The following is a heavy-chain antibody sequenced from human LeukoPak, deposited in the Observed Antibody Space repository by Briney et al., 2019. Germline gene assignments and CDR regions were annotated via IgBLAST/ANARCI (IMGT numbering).Heavy chain of an antibody. CDR1: GGSFSGYY. Sequence: SETLSLTCAVYGGSFSGYYWSWIRQPPGKGLEWIGEINHSGSTNYNPSLKSRVTISVDTSKNQFSLKLSSVTAADTAVYYCARETAWLVRRGYFDLWGRGTLVTVSS. D-gene: IGHD6-19*01. CDR3: ARETAWLVRRGYFDL. V-gene: IGHV4-34*01. CDR2: INHSGST. J-gene: IGHJ2*01.